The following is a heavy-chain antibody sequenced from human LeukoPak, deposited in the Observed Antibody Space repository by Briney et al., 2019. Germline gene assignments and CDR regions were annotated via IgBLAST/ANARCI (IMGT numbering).Heavy chain of an antibody. CDR3: ARDPRPRDGYNYNAFDI. Sequence: SETLSLTCTVSGGSISSGSYYWSWIRQPAGKGLEWIGRIYTSGSTNYNPSLKSRVTMSVDTSKNQFSLKLSSVTAADTAVYYCARDPRPRDGYNYNAFDIWGQGTMVTVSS. D-gene: IGHD5-24*01. J-gene: IGHJ3*02. V-gene: IGHV4-61*02. CDR1: GGSISSGSYY. CDR2: IYTSGST.